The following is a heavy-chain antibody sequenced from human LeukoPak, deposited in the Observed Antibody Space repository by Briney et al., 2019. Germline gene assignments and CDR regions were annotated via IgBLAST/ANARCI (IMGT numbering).Heavy chain of an antibody. CDR1: GGSVSSGSYY. V-gene: IGHV4-61*01. CDR2: IYYSGST. CDR3: ARVGYCVGECPDY. D-gene: IGHD2-21*01. J-gene: IGHJ4*02. Sequence: SETLSRTCTVSGGSVSSGSYYWSWIRQPPGKGLEWIGYIYYSGSTNYNPPLKSRVTISVDTSKNQFSLKLTTVTAADTAVYYCARVGYCVGECPDYWGQGTLVTVSS.